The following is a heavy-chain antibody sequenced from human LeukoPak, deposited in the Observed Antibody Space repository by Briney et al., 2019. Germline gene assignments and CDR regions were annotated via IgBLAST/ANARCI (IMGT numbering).Heavy chain of an antibody. CDR1: GYTFTSYG. J-gene: IGHJ6*02. V-gene: IGHV1-18*01. CDR2: ISAYNGNT. Sequence: ASVKVSCKASGYTFTSYGISWVRQAPGQGLEWMGWISAYNGNTNYAQKLQGRVTMTTDTSTSTAYMELRSLRSDDTAVYYCARRLMVYARVYGMDVRGQGTTVTVSS. D-gene: IGHD2-8*01. CDR3: ARRLMVYARVYGMDV.